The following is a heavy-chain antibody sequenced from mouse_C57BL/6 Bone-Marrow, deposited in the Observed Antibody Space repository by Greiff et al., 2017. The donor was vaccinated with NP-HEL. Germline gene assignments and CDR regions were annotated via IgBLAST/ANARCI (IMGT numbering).Heavy chain of an antibody. D-gene: IGHD2-5*01. CDR3: ARDHYYSNSRFAY. CDR1: GFTLSSFA. Sequence: EVQGVESGGGLLKPGGSLKLSCAASGFTLSSFAMSWVRQTPEKRLEWVATISDGGSYTYYPDNVKGRFTISRDKAKNNLYLQMSHLKSEDTAIYYCARDHYYSNSRFAYWGQGTLVTVSA. V-gene: IGHV5-4*01. CDR2: ISDGGSYT. J-gene: IGHJ3*01.